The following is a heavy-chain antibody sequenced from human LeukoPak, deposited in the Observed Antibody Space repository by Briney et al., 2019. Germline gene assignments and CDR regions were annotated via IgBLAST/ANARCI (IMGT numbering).Heavy chain of an antibody. Sequence: GGSLRLSCAASGFTFSSYAMHWVRQAPGKGLEWVAVISYEGSNKYYADSVKGRFTISRDNSKNTLYLQMNSLRAEDTAVYYCARDFGNSYRPAMGYYYYSMDVWGKGTTVTVSS. CDR2: ISYEGSNK. D-gene: IGHD4-23*01. CDR1: GFTFSSYA. J-gene: IGHJ6*03. CDR3: ARDFGNSYRPAMGYYYYSMDV. V-gene: IGHV3-30*04.